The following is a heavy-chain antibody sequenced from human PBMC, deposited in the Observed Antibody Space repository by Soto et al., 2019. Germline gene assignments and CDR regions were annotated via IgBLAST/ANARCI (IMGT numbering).Heavy chain of an antibody. CDR2: IKSKTDGGTT. D-gene: IGHD1-26*01. Sequence: GGSLRLSCAASGFTFSNAWMSWVHQAPGKGLEWVGRIKSKTDGGTTDYAAPVKGRFTISRDDSKNTLYLQMNSLKTEDTAVYYCTTDLGGDHGSYYAFDIWGQGTMVTVSS. CDR3: TTDLGGDHGSYYAFDI. J-gene: IGHJ3*02. CDR1: GFTFSNAW. V-gene: IGHV3-15*01.